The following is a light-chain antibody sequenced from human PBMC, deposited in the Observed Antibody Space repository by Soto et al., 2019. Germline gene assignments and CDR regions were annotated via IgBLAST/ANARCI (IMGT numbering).Light chain of an antibody. CDR1: QDISNY. J-gene: IGKJ2*01. V-gene: IGKV1-33*01. CDR2: DAS. CDR3: QQYDNLPQYT. Sequence: DIQMTQSPSSLSASVGDRVTITCQASQDISNYLNWYQQKPGKAPKLLIYDASNLETEVPSRFSGSGSGTDFTFTISSLQPEDIATYHCQQYDNLPQYTFGQGTKLEIK.